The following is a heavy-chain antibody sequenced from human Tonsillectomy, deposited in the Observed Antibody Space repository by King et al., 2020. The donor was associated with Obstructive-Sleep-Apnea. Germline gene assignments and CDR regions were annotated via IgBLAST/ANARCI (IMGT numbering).Heavy chain of an antibody. D-gene: IGHD3-16*01. V-gene: IGHV4-59*01. CDR1: GGSISSYY. CDR2: IYYSGST. CDR3: ARGKGGAYGGGFYDAFDI. Sequence: VQLQESGPGLVKPSENLSLTCTVSGGSISSYYWSWIRQPPGKGLEWIGYIYYSGSTNYNPSLKSRVTISVDTSKNQFSLKLSSVTAADTAVYYCARGKGGAYGGGFYDAFDIWGQGTMVTVSS. J-gene: IGHJ3*02.